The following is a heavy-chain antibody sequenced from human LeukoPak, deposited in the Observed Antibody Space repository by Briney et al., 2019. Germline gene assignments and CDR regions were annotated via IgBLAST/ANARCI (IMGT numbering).Heavy chain of an antibody. CDR3: AKGQFGYNKSIDC. V-gene: IGHV3-23*01. CDR1: GFTFSIHA. J-gene: IGHJ4*02. Sequence: PGASLRLSCAASGFTFSIHAMNWVRQAPGKGLEWVSAISGSGISTYYADSVKGRFTISRDNSKNTVYLQVNSLRVEDTAVYYCAKGQFGYNKSIDCWGQGILVTVSS. CDR2: ISGSGIST. D-gene: IGHD5-24*01.